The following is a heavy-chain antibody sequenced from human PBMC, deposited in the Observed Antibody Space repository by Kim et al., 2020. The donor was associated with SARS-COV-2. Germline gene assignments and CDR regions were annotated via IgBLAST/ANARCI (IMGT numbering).Heavy chain of an antibody. J-gene: IGHJ4*02. V-gene: IGHV4-34*01. CDR1: GGSFSGYY. CDR3: AREELTDSSGSSSSPDFDY. Sequence: SETLSLTCAVYGGSFSGYYWSWIRQPPGKGLEWIGEINHSGSTNYNPSLKSRVTISVDTSKNQFSLKLSSVTAADTAVYYCAREELTDSSGSSSSPDFDYWGQGTLVTVSS. CDR2: INHSGST. D-gene: IGHD6-19*01.